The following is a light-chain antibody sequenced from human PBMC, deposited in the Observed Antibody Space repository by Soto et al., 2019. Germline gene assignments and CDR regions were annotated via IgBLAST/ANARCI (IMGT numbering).Light chain of an antibody. J-gene: IGLJ3*02. V-gene: IGLV2-8*01. CDR2: DVT. Sequence: QSALTQPPSASGSPGQSVTISCTGTSSDVGAYNYVSWYQQHAGKAPKLVIYDVTKRPSGVPDRFSGSKSANTASLTVSGLQAEDEADYYCRSFASSNTGVFGGGTQLTVL. CDR1: SSDVGAYNY. CDR3: RSFASSNTGV.